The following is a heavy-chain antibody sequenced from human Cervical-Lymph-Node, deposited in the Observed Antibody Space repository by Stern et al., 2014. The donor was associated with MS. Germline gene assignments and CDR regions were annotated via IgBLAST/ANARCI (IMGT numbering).Heavy chain of an antibody. V-gene: IGHV1-18*01. CDR3: ARVASDSGAFDV. CDR2: SSAYNSDT. J-gene: IGHJ3*01. D-gene: IGHD2-21*02. Sequence: MQLVESGPEVKKPGASVKVSCKASGYTFSNFGISWVRQAPGQGLEWMGWSSAYNSDTNYAQNLQDRVTMTTDTSTRAAYMELRSLRSDDTAVYYCARVASDSGAFDVWGQGTVVTVSS. CDR1: GYTFSNFG.